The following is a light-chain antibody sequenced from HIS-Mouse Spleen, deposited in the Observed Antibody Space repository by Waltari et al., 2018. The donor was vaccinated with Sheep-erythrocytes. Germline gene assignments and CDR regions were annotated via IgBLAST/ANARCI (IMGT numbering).Light chain of an antibody. J-gene: IGLJ1*01. CDR2: EVS. V-gene: IGLV2-11*01. CDR1: SSDFGGSNY. Sequence: QSALTQPRSVSGSPGQSVTISCTGPSSDFGGSNYVPWYQQHPGKAPKLMIYEVSKRPSGVPDRFSGSKSGNTASLTISGLQAEDEADYYCCSYAGSYNHVFATGTKVTVL. CDR3: CSYAGSYNHV.